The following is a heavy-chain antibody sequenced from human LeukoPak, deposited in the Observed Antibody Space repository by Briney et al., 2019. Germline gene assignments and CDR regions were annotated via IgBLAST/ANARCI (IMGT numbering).Heavy chain of an antibody. V-gene: IGHV1-69*13. CDR3: ARGCPPGSTSCFDAFDI. CDR2: IIPIFGTA. CDR1: GGTFSSYA. D-gene: IGHD2-2*01. Sequence: VKVSCKASGGTFSSYAISWVRQAPGQGLEWMGGIIPIFGTANYAQKFQGRVTITTDESTSTAYMELSSLRSEDTAVYYCARGCPPGSTSCFDAFDIWGQGTMVTVSS. J-gene: IGHJ3*02.